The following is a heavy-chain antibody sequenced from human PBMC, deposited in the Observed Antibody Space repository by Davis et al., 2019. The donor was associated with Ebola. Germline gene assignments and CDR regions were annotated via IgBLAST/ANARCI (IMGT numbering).Heavy chain of an antibody. CDR2: MSGSGGRP. D-gene: IGHD3-9*01. CDR1: GFTVNSFDTYA. Sequence: GESLKISCAASGFTVNSFDTYAMSWVRQAPGKGLLWVSGMSGSGGRPSYADSVKGRFTISRDNSKNTLYLQMNSLRAEDTAVYYCARGHWLANWFDPWGQGTLVTVSS. J-gene: IGHJ5*02. CDR3: ARGHWLANWFDP. V-gene: IGHV3-23*01.